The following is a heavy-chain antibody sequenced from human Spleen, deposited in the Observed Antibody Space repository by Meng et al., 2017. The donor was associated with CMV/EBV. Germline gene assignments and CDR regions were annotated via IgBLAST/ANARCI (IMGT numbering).Heavy chain of an antibody. CDR1: GFNFSNYE. D-gene: IGHD3-3*01. J-gene: IGHJ6*02. CDR2: ISNSGITT. Sequence: GESLKISCAASGFNFSNYEMNWVRQAPGKGLEWVSYISNSGITTYYADSVKGRFTISRDNAKNSLFLQMNSLRAEDTGVYYCARDGIYDFWNRDVDHYYGLDVWGQGTTVTVSS. CDR3: ARDGIYDFWNRDVDHYYGLDV. V-gene: IGHV3-48*03.